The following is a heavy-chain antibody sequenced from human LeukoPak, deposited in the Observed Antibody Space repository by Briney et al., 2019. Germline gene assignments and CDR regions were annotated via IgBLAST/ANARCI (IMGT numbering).Heavy chain of an antibody. CDR2: IASTSRSM. D-gene: IGHD2/OR15-2a*01. J-gene: IGHJ3*02. V-gene: IGHV3-21*01. CDR1: GFAFSDAS. CDR3: ARLSRDAFDI. Sequence: RPGGSLRLSCAASGFAFSDASMHWVRQAPGMGLEWVSFIASTSRSMFYADSVKGRFTISRDNAKDSLYLQMNSLRAEDTAVYYCARLSRDAFDIWGQGTMVTVSS.